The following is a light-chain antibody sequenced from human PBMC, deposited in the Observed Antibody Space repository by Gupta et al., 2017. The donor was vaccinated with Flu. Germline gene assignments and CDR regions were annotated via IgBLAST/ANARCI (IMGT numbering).Light chain of an antibody. J-gene: IGKJ4*01. CDR1: QSVSNNY. CDR3: QQYGSPPLT. Sequence: EIVLTQSPGTLSLSPGERATVSCRASQSVSNNYLAWYQQKPGQAPRLLIYGASSRATAIPDRFSGSGSGTDFTLTISRVEPEDFAVYYCQQYGSPPLTFGGGTKVEIK. CDR2: GAS. V-gene: IGKV3-20*01.